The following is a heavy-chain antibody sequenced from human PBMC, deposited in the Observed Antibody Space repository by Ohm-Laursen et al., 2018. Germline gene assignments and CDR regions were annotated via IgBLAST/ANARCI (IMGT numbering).Heavy chain of an antibody. V-gene: IGHV3-11*01. D-gene: IGHD3-3*01. CDR2: ISSSGSTI. Sequence: SLRLSCAASGFTFSDYYMSWIRQAPGKGLEWVSYISSSGSTIYYADSVKGRFTISRDNAKNSLYLQMNSLRAEDTAVYYCARVNRGEWLLYGANWFDPWGQGTVVTVSS. J-gene: IGHJ5*02. CDR1: GFTFSDYY. CDR3: ARVNRGEWLLYGANWFDP.